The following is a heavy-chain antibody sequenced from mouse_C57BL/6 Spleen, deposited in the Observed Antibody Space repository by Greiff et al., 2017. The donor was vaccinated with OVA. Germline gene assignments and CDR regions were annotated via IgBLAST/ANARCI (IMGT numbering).Heavy chain of an antibody. J-gene: IGHJ1*03. Sequence: QVQLQQPGAELVKPGASVKLSCKASGYTFTSYWMHWVKQRPGQGLEWIGMIHPGSGSTNYNEKFKSKATLTVDKSSSTAYMQLSSLTSEDSAVYYCAREGCTTVVEDWYFDGWGTGTTVTVSS. D-gene: IGHD1-1*01. CDR2: IHPGSGST. CDR1: GYTFTSYW. CDR3: AREGCTTVVEDWYFDG. V-gene: IGHV1-64*01.